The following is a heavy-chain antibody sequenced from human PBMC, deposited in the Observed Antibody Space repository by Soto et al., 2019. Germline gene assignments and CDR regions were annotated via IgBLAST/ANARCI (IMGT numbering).Heavy chain of an antibody. D-gene: IGHD6-6*01. CDR3: ARDVYRSSSAPYYYGMDV. V-gene: IGHV4-31*03. CDR1: GGSISRGGYF. J-gene: IGHJ6*02. CDR2: IYYSGST. Sequence: SETLSLTCTVFGGSISRGGYFWSWIRQHPGKGLEWIGYIYYSGSTYHNPSLKSRVTISIDTSENQFSLKLSSVTASDTAVYYCARDVYRSSSAPYYYGMDVWGQGTTVTV.